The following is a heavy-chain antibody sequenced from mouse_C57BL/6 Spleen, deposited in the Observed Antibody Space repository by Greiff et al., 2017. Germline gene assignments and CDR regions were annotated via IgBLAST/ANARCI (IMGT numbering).Heavy chain of an antibody. CDR3: ARESNYTDYYAMDY. V-gene: IGHV1-15*01. Sequence: QVQLQQPGAELVRPGASVTLSCKASGYTFTDYEMHWVKQTPVHGLEWIGAIDPETGGTAYNQKFKGKAILTADKSSSTAYMELRSLTSEDSAVYDCARESNYTDYYAMDYWGQGTSVTVSS. D-gene: IGHD2-5*01. J-gene: IGHJ4*01. CDR2: IDPETGGT. CDR1: GYTFTDYE.